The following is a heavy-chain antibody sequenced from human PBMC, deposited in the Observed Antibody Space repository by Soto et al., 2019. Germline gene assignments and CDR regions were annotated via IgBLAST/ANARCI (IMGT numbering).Heavy chain of an antibody. CDR3: ATGSKYHGWGSYYPDY. CDR2: ISSSSSYI. J-gene: IGHJ4*02. CDR1: GFTFSSYS. Sequence: PGWSLRLSCAASGFTFSSYSMNWVRQAPGKGLEWVSSISSSSSYIYYADSVKGRFTISRDNAKNSLYLQMNSLRAEDTAVYYCATGSKYHGWGSYYPDYWGQGSLVTVSS. V-gene: IGHV3-21*01. D-gene: IGHD3-10*01.